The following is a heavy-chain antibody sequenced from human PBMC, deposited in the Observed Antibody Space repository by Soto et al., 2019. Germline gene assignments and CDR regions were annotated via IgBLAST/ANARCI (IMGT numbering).Heavy chain of an antibody. V-gene: IGHV3-9*01. CDR3: AKGYCSGGSCYYDAFDI. CDR1: GFTFDDYA. D-gene: IGHD2-15*01. Sequence: EVQLVESGGGLVQPGRSLRLSCAASGFTFDDYAMHWVRQAPGKGLEWVSGISWNSGSIGYADSVKGRFTISRDNAKNSLYLQMNSLRAEDTALYYCAKGYCSGGSCYYDAFDIWGQGTMVTVSS. J-gene: IGHJ3*02. CDR2: ISWNSGSI.